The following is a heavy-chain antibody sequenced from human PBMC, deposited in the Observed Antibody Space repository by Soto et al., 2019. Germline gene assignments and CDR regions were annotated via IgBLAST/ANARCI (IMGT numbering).Heavy chain of an antibody. CDR2: ISGSGGST. Sequence: EVQLLESGGGLVQPGGSLRLSCAASGFTFSSYAMSWVRQAPGKGLEWVSAISGSGGSTYYADSVKGRFTISRDNPKNTLYLQMNSLRAEDTAVYYCAKVRRQATTVTNNWFDPWGQGTLVTVSS. CDR1: GFTFSSYA. D-gene: IGHD4-17*01. CDR3: AKVRRQATTVTNNWFDP. J-gene: IGHJ5*02. V-gene: IGHV3-23*01.